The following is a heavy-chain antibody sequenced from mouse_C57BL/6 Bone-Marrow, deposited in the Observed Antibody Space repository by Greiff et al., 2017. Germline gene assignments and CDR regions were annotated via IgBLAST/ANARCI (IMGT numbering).Heavy chain of an antibody. Sequence: EVKLVESGEGLVKPGGSLKLSCAASGFTFSSYAMSWVRQTPEKRLEWVAYISSGGDYIYYADTVKGRFTISRDNARNTLYLQMSSLKSEDTAMYYCTRANYYGSSYVWYFDVWGTGTTVTVSS. J-gene: IGHJ1*03. CDR1: GFTFSSYA. D-gene: IGHD1-1*01. V-gene: IGHV5-9-1*02. CDR3: TRANYYGSSYVWYFDV. CDR2: ISSGGDYI.